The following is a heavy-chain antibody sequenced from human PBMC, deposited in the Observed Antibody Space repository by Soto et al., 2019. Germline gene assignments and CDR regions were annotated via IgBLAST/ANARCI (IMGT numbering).Heavy chain of an antibody. CDR3: ARDGGDVDTAMANYYYYGMDV. J-gene: IGHJ6*02. CDR2: IYSGGST. CDR1: GFTVSSNY. D-gene: IGHD5-18*01. V-gene: IGHV3-53*01. Sequence: HPGGSLRLSCAASGFTVSSNYMSWVRQAPGKGLEWVSVIYSGGSTYYADSVKGRFTISRDNSKNTLYLQMNSLRAEDTAVYYCARDGGDVDTAMANYYYYGMDVWGQGTTVTVSS.